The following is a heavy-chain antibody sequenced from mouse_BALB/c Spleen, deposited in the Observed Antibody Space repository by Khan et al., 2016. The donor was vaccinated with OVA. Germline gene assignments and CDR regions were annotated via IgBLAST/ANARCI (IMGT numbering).Heavy chain of an antibody. CDR3: ARGYFGNYEFVY. D-gene: IGHD2-1*01. Sequence: QVQLQQSGAELVKPGASVKLSCKTSGYTFTNYWIQWIKQRPGQGLGWIGQIFPGTGTTYYNQNFKGKATLTVDTSSNTAYMPLSSLTSEDSAVYFCARGYFGNYEFVYWGQGTLVTVSP. CDR1: GYTFTNYW. J-gene: IGHJ3*01. V-gene: IGHV1S132*01. CDR2: IFPGTGTT.